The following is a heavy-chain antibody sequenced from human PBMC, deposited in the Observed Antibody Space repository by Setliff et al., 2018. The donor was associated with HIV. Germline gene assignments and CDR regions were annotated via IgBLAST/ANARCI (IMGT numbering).Heavy chain of an antibody. CDR2: IIPILGIA. CDR1: GGTFSSYR. CDR3: ARDEVSNWFDP. J-gene: IGHJ5*02. Sequence: ASVKVSCKASGGTFSSYRFSWVRQAPGQGLEWMGRIIPILGIANYAQKFQGRVTITADKSTSTVYMELSSLRSEDTAVYYCARDEVSNWFDPWGQGTRVTVSS. V-gene: IGHV1-69*04.